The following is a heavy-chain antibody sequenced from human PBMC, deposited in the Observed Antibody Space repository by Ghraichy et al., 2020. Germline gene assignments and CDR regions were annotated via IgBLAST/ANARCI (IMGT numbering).Heavy chain of an antibody. CDR1: GGSISSSSYY. Sequence: ETLSLTCTVSGGSISSSSYYWGWIRQPPGKGLEWIGSIYYSGSTYYNPSLKSRVTISVDTSKNQFSLKLSSVTAADTAVYYCARPNYYDSSGYSSEYFQHWGQGTLVTVSS. D-gene: IGHD3-22*01. V-gene: IGHV4-39*01. J-gene: IGHJ1*01. CDR2: IYYSGST. CDR3: ARPNYYDSSGYSSEYFQH.